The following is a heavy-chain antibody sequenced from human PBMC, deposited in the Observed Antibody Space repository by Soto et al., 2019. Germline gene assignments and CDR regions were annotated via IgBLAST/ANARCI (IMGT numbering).Heavy chain of an antibody. CDR3: ARVRYGDFSFQY. D-gene: IGHD4-17*01. J-gene: IGHJ4*02. CDR2: INPDSGDT. Sequence: QVQLVQSGTEVKKPGASVKVSCKSSGYSFIGFYLHWVRQAPGRGLERMGLINPDSGDTDYAQKFQGRVNMTRDTDISTAYMELSRVTSDDTAVYYCARVRYGDFSFQYWGQGTLVSVSS. CDR1: GYSFIGFY. V-gene: IGHV1-2*02.